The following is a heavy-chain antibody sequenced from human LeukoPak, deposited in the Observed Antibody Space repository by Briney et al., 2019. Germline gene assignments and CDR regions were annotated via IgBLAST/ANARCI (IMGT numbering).Heavy chain of an antibody. J-gene: IGHJ3*02. CDR3: AREHAWGSGFDAFDI. V-gene: IGHV3-21*01. CDR1: GLTFSSYS. D-gene: IGHD7-27*01. CDR2: ISSSSSYI. Sequence: GGPLRLSCAAPGLTFSSYSMTWFRQAPGKGLEWVSSISSSSSYIYKADSVKGRFTISRDNAKNSLYLQMNSLRAEDTAVYYCAREHAWGSGFDAFDIWGQGTMVTVSS.